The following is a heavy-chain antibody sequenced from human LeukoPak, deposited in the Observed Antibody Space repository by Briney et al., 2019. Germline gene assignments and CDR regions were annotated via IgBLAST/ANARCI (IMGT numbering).Heavy chain of an antibody. CDR3: ARHAVDTAMIDWFDP. Sequence: GESLKISCKGSGYSFTSYWIGWVRQMPGKGLEWMGLIYPGDSDTRYSPSFQGQVTISADKSISTAYLQWSSLKASDTAMYYCARHAVDTAMIDWFDPWGQGTLVTVSS. CDR2: IYPGDSDT. D-gene: IGHD5-18*01. CDR1: GYSFTSYW. J-gene: IGHJ5*02. V-gene: IGHV5-51*01.